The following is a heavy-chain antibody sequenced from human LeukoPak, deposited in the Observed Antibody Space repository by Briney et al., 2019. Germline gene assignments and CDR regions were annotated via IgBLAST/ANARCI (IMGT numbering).Heavy chain of an antibody. D-gene: IGHD1-26*01. CDR3: ANTLRGAAPFAFDI. CDR2: INPNSGGT. V-gene: IGHV1-2*02. Sequence: ASVKVSCKGSGYTFTGYYMHRVRQAPGQGLEWMGWINPNSGGTNYAQKFQGRVTMTRDTSISTAYMELSRLRSDDTAVYYCANTLRGAAPFAFDIWGQGTMVTVSS. J-gene: IGHJ3*02. CDR1: GYTFTGYY.